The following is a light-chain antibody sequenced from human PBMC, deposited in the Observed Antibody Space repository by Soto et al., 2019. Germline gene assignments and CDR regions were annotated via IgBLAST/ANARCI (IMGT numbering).Light chain of an antibody. Sequence: QSVLTQPASVSGSPGQSITISCTGTSSDVGGYNYVSWYQHHPGKAPKLMIYEVTNRPSGVSNRFSGSKSGNTASLTISGRQAEDEADYYCSSYTSSSTPWVFGGGTKVTVL. CDR2: EVT. CDR3: SSYTSSSTPWV. V-gene: IGLV2-14*01. CDR1: SSDVGGYNY. J-gene: IGLJ3*02.